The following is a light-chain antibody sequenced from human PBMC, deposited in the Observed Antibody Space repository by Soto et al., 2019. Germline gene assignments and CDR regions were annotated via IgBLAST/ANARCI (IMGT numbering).Light chain of an antibody. Sequence: IQVTQSPPSLSASVGDRVTITCRASQDISSYLAWYQQKPGKAPTLLIYAASTLQSGVPSRFSGSGFGTDVTLTISSRQAEDFASYYCQQLRSYPSTFGGGTKVDIK. CDR2: AAS. CDR3: QQLRSYPST. J-gene: IGKJ4*01. V-gene: IGKV1-9*01. CDR1: QDISSY.